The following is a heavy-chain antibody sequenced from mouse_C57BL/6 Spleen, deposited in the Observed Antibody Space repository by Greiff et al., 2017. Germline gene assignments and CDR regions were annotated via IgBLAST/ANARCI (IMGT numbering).Heavy chain of an antibody. CDR3: ARPLDYDDGAWFAY. D-gene: IGHD2-4*01. Sequence: QVQLKESGPGILQPSQTLSLTCSFSGFSLSTFGMGVGWIRQPSGKGLEWLAHIWWDDDKYYNPALKSRLTIAKATSKNQVFLKFANVDSADTATYDGARPLDYDDGAWFAYWGQGTLVTVAA. J-gene: IGHJ3*01. CDR2: IWWDDDK. CDR1: GFSLSTFGMG. V-gene: IGHV8-8*01.